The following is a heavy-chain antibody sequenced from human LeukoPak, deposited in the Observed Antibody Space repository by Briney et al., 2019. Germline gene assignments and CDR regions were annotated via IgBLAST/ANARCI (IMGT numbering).Heavy chain of an antibody. CDR3: AIGYDYGDYEGLDY. CDR2: ISSSVSTI. CDR1: GFTFSSYE. V-gene: IGHV3-48*03. J-gene: IGHJ4*02. D-gene: IGHD4-17*01. Sequence: GGSLRLSCAASGFTFSSYEMNWVGQARGKGGEGVSYISSSVSTIYYADSVKGRFTISRHNAKNSLYLQMNSLRAEDTAVYYCAIGYDYGDYEGLDYWGQGTLVTVSS.